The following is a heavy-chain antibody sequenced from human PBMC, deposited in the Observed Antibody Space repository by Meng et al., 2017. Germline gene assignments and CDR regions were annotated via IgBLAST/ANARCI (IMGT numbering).Heavy chain of an antibody. D-gene: IGHD4-17*01. CDR1: GFTFSSYA. J-gene: IGHJ4*02. CDR2: ISGSGGST. Sequence: GESLKISCAASGFTFSSYAMSWVRQAPGKGLEWVSAISGSGGSTYYADSVKGRFTISRDNTRNALYLQISNLRAEETAVYYCAKDRAPSAVTRENNYWGQGTLVTVSS. V-gene: IGHV3-23*01. CDR3: AKDRAPSAVTRENNY.